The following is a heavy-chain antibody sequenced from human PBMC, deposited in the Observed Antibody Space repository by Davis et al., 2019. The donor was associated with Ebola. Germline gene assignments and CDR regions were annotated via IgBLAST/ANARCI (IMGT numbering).Heavy chain of an antibody. J-gene: IGHJ4*02. D-gene: IGHD5-18*01. Sequence: GESLKISCAASGFTFSGYGMHWVRQAPGKGLEWVAVIWYDGSNKYYADSVKGRFTISRDNSKNTLYLQMNSLRAEDMAVYYCARVDSYGEPDYWGQGTLVTVSS. CDR3: ARVDSYGEPDY. CDR1: GFTFSGYG. CDR2: IWYDGSNK. V-gene: IGHV3-33*08.